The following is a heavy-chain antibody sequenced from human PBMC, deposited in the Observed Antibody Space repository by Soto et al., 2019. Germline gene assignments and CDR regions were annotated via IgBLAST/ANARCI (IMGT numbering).Heavy chain of an antibody. CDR2: ISAYNGNT. D-gene: IGHD3-3*01. Sequence: SVKVSCKASGYTFTRYGISWVRQAPGQGLEWMGWISAYNGNTNYAQKLQGRVTMTTDTSTSTAYMELRSLRSDDTAVYYCARAPSTSLNYDFWSGYNWFDPWGQGTLVTVSS. J-gene: IGHJ5*02. CDR3: ARAPSTSLNYDFWSGYNWFDP. V-gene: IGHV1-18*01. CDR1: GYTFTRYG.